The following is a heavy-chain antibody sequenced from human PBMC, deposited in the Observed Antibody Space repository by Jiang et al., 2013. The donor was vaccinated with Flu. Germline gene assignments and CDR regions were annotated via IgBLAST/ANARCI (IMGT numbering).Heavy chain of an antibody. J-gene: IGHJ4*02. V-gene: IGHV4-61*02. D-gene: IGHD1-14*01. CDR3: ARWSRSGRFYFDY. CDR2: FSSSGST. CDR1: GGSISSGNYY. Sequence: SLTCTVSGGSISSGNYYWNWIRQPAGQGLEWIGRFSSSGSTDXNPSLKSRVTISVDTSKNQFSLRLSSVTAADTAMYYCARWSRSGRFYFDYWGQGTLVTVSS.